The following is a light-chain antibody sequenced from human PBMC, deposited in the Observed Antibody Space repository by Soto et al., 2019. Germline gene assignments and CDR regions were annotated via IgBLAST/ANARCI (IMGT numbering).Light chain of an antibody. CDR1: QSLSSSQ. V-gene: IGKV3-20*01. J-gene: IGKJ1*01. CDR3: QQYGSSPRT. CDR2: DAS. Sequence: EFVLTQSPGTLSLSPGERATLSCRASQSLSSSQLAWYQQKPGQAPRLLIHDASSRATGISDRFTGSGSGTDFTLTITTLEPEDFAVYYCQQYGSSPRTFGLGTKADIK.